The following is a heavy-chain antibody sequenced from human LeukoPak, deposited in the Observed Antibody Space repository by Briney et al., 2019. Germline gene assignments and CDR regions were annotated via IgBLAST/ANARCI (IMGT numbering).Heavy chain of an antibody. CDR1: GGSISSDGYY. CDR2: IYYSGST. V-gene: IGHV4-31*03. CDR3: ARTDTSVSFDY. D-gene: IGHD2-2*01. J-gene: IGHJ4*02. Sequence: SETLSLSCSVSGGSISSDGYYWSWIRQRPVKGLEWIGYIYYSGSTYYNPSLKSRVTMSVDTSKNQFSLKLSSVTAADTAVYYCARTDTSVSFDYWGQGTLVTVSS.